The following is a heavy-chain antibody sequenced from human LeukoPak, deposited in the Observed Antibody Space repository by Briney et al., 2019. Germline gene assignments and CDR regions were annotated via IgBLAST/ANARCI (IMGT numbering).Heavy chain of an antibody. CDR1: GYTFTGYY. D-gene: IGHD3-3*01. Sequence: ASVTLSFTASGYTFTGYYMHWVRQAPGQGLERGGWFNPNSGGTNYAQKFQGRVTMTTDTSITTAYMELSRLRSDDTAVSSCARDRRITIFGVVTPYYFDCWRRGTLVTVSS. J-gene: IGHJ4*02. CDR3: ARDRRITIFGVVTPYYFDC. CDR2: FNPNSGGT. V-gene: IGHV1-2*02.